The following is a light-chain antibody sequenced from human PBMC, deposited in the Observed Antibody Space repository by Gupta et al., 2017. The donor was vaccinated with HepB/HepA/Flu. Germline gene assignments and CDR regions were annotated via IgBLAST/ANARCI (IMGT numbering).Light chain of an antibody. CDR3: DAWENTRRGHVV. Sequence: YVATQPPSASGTAGQRVTISCSGTSSNIGSNHVHWSQQHPGTAPKPLIYRNNERHSGLPDRFSGSRFGTSASLAISGLRSEAEADYHCDAWENTRRGHVVFGGGTKLTVL. J-gene: IGLJ2*01. V-gene: IGLV1-47*01. CDR2: RNN. CDR1: SSNIGSNH.